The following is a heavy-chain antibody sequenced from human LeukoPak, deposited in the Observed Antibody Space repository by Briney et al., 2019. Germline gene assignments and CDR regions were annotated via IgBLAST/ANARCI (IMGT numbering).Heavy chain of an antibody. CDR1: GYSFTRYW. D-gene: IGHD4-23*01. Sequence: GESLKISCQGFGYSFTRYWIGWARQMPGKGLEWMGIIYPGDSDIRYSPAFQGQVTISADISTAYLQWSSLKASDTAMYYCARHIRAGGNYYFDYWGQGTLVTVSS. CDR3: ARHIRAGGNYYFDY. CDR2: IYPGDSDI. J-gene: IGHJ4*02. V-gene: IGHV5-51*01.